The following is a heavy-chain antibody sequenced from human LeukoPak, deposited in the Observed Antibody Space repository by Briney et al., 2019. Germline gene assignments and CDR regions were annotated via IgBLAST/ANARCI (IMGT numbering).Heavy chain of an antibody. CDR2: IKQDGSEK. V-gene: IGHV3-7*01. CDR3: ARDLMLVATIGWFDP. D-gene: IGHD5-12*01. J-gene: IGHJ5*02. CDR1: GFTFSSYW. Sequence: GGSLRLSCAASGFTFSSYWMSWVRQAPGKGLEWVANIKQDGSEKYYVDPVKGRFTISRDNAKNSLYLQMNSLRAEDTAVYYCARDLMLVATIGWFDPWGQGTLVTVSS.